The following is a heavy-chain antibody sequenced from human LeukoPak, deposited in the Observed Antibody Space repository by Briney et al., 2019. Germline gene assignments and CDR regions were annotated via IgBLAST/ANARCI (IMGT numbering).Heavy chain of an antibody. CDR3: AGSTNGYNLLHH. Sequence: GGSLRLSCAASGFTVSGNYMSWVRRAPGKGLEWVSVIYSGGITFYSDSVKGRFTISRDNSMNTLSLRMNSLRAEDTAVYYCAGSTNGYNLLHHWGQGTLVTVSS. J-gene: IGHJ1*01. CDR2: IYSGGIT. CDR1: GFTVSGNY. V-gene: IGHV3-53*01. D-gene: IGHD5-24*01.